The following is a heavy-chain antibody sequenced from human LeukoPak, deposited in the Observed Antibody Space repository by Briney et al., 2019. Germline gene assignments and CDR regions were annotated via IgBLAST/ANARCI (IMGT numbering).Heavy chain of an antibody. V-gene: IGHV1-69*06. CDR3: ARAIPSGSSGSGACDY. D-gene: IGHD6-19*01. CDR1: GGTFSSYA. Sequence: SVKASCKASGGTFSSYAISWVRQAPGQGLEWMGGIIPIFGTANYAQKFQGRATITADKSTSTAYMELSSLRSEDTAVYYCARAIPSGSSGSGACDYWGQGTLVTVSS. J-gene: IGHJ4*02. CDR2: IIPIFGTA.